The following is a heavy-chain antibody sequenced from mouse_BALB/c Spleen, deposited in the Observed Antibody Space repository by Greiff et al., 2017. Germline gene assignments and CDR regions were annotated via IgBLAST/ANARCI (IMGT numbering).Heavy chain of an antibody. J-gene: IGHJ3*01. V-gene: IGHV1-7*01. Sequence: VQLQQSGAELAKPGASVKMSCKASGYTFTSYWMHWVKQRPGQGLEWIGYINPSTGYTEYNQKFKDKATLTADKSSSTAYMQLSSLTSEDSAVYYCARWYYGSSEGFAYWGQGTLVTVSA. CDR2: INPSTGYT. D-gene: IGHD1-1*01. CDR1: GYTFTSYW. CDR3: ARWYYGSSEGFAY.